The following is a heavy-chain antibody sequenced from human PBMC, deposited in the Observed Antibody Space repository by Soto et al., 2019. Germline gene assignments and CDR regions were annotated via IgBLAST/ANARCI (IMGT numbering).Heavy chain of an antibody. V-gene: IGHV4-61*01. D-gene: IGHD2-2*01. CDR2: IYYSGST. J-gene: IGHJ4*02. CDR3: ARENAWAFDY. Sequence: QVQLQESGPGLVKPSETLSLTCTVSGGSVSSGTNYWSWIRQPPGKGLEWIGYIYYSGSTNSNPSLKSRVTISIDTTKNLFSLKLSSVTAADTAVYYCARENAWAFDYWGQGTLVTVSS. CDR1: GGSVSSGTNY.